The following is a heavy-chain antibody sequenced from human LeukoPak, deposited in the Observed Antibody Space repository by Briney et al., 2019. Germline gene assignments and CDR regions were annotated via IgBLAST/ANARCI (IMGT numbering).Heavy chain of an antibody. D-gene: IGHD6-19*01. Sequence: LSGGSLRLSCVASGFRFNREWMTWVRQAPGRGLEWVANIKEDGSEKYYVDSVKGRFIISRDNSKNTLYLQMNSLRDEDTAVYYCARDQRGWSSLGYLYHYFDVWGKGTTVTISS. CDR1: GFRFNREW. CDR3: ARDQRGWSSLGYLYHYFDV. V-gene: IGHV3-7*03. CDR2: IKEDGSEK. J-gene: IGHJ6*03.